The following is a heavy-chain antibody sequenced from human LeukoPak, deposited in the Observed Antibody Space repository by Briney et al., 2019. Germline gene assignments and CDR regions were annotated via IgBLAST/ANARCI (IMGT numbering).Heavy chain of an antibody. V-gene: IGHV1-3*04. CDR1: GYSFTSYG. CDR3: ASDNYYDSSGNLY. Sequence: GASVKVSCTASGYSFTSYGMHWVRQAPGQRLEWMGWINTGIGNTKYSQRFQGRVTITRDRSATTVYMELSSLRFEDTAIYFCASDNYYDSSGNLYWGQGTLVTVSS. D-gene: IGHD3-22*01. J-gene: IGHJ4*02. CDR2: INTGIGNT.